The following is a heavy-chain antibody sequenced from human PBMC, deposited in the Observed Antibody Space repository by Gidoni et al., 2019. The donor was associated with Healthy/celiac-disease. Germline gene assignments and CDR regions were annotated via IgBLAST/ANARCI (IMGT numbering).Heavy chain of an antibody. CDR3: ARTDRPELRYFDWLDGDYGMDV. D-gene: IGHD3-9*01. CDR1: GFPFTRYG. V-gene: IGHV3-33*01. CDR2: IWYDGSNK. J-gene: IGHJ6*02. Sequence: QVQLVASGGGLVQPGRFLRLSCPASGFPFTRYGLPSARHAPGKGLECVAVIWYDGSNKYYADSVKGRFTISRDNSKNTLYLQMNSLRAEDTAVYYCARTDRPELRYFDWLDGDYGMDVWGQGTTVTVSS.